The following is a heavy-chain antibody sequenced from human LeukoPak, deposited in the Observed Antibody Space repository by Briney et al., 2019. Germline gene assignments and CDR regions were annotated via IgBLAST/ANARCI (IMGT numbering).Heavy chain of an antibody. D-gene: IGHD3-22*01. V-gene: IGHV1-18*01. J-gene: IGHJ4*02. CDR1: GYTFTSYG. CDR2: ISAYNGNT. CDR3: ARGRDYYDSSGYYYY. Sequence: ASVKVSCKASGYTFTSYGISWVRQAPGQGLEWMGWISAYNGNTNYAQKLQGRVTMTTDTSTGTAYMELRSLRSDDTAVYYCARGRDYYDSSGYYYYWGQGTLVTVSS.